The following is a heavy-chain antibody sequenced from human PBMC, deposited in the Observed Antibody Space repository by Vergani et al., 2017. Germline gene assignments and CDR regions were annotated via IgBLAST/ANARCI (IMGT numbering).Heavy chain of an antibody. CDR3: ARGRAHYYDSSGYPMGYFDY. D-gene: IGHD3-22*01. V-gene: IGHV4-30-4*01. CDR1: GGSISSGDHY. Sequence: QVQLQESGPGLVKPSQTLSLTCTVSGGSISSGDHYWSWIRQPPGKGLEWIGYIYYSGSTYYNPSLKSRVTISVDTSKNQFSLKLSSVTAADTAVYYCARGRAHYYDSSGYPMGYFDYWGQGTLVTVSS. J-gene: IGHJ4*02. CDR2: IYYSGST.